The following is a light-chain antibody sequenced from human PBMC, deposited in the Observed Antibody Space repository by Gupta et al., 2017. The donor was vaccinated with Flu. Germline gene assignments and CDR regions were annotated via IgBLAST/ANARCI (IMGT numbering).Light chain of an antibody. CDR2: GAS. J-gene: IGKJ2*01. CDR3: QQYNNWPPS. V-gene: IGKV3D-15*01. Sequence: PATRSVSPGERATLSCRASQSVSPNLAGYQQKPGQAPRLLIYGASTRATGIPARFSGSGSGTEFTLTISSLQSEDFAVYYCQQYNNWPPSFGQGTKLEIK. CDR1: QSVSPN.